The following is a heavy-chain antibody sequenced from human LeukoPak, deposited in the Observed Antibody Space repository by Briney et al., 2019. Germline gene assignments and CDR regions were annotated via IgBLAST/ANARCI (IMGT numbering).Heavy chain of an antibody. V-gene: IGHV3-21*01. D-gene: IGHD5-18*01. Sequence: GGSLRLSCAASGFTLSSYSMNWVRQAPGKGLEWVSAISSSSSYIYYADSVKGRFTISRDNAKNSLYLQMNSLRAEDTAVYYCANNLTDVDTATVSDYWGQGTLVTVSS. CDR2: ISSSSSYI. CDR3: ANNLTDVDTATVSDY. J-gene: IGHJ4*02. CDR1: GFTLSSYS.